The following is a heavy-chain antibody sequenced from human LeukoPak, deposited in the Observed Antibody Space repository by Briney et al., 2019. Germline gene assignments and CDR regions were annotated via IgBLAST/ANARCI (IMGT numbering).Heavy chain of an antibody. V-gene: IGHV1-46*01. J-gene: IGHJ4*02. CDR3: AREAGTAMAPFDY. CDR2: INPSGGST. D-gene: IGHD5-18*01. CDR1: GYTFTSYY. Sequence: ASVKVSCKASGYTFTSYYIHWVRQSPGQGLKWLGIINPSGGSTSYAQKFQGRVTMTRDTSTSTVYMELSSLRSEDTAVYYCAREAGTAMAPFDYWGQGTLVTVSS.